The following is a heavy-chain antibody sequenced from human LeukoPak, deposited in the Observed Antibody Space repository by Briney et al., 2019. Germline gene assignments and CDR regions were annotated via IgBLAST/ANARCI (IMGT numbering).Heavy chain of an antibody. D-gene: IGHD3-10*01. CDR1: GGSISSSSYY. CDR2: IYYSGST. J-gene: IGHJ5*02. Sequence: SETLSLTCTVSGGSISSSSYYWGWIRQPPGKGLEWIGSIYYSGSTYYNPSLKSRVTISVDTSKNQFSLKLSSVTAADTAVYYCARHDYGSGSYYSLLDWFDPWGQGTLVTVSS. V-gene: IGHV4-39*01. CDR3: ARHDYGSGSYYSLLDWFDP.